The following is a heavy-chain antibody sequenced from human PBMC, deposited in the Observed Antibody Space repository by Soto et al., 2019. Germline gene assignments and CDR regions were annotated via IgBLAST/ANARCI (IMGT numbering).Heavy chain of an antibody. CDR3: AVGGNYLSMDV. CDR1: GYTFTSNY. D-gene: IGHD4-4*01. Sequence: QVQLVQSGAEVKKPGASVKVSCKASGYTFTSNYMHWVRLAPGQGLEWMGIINPDGGGTSYAQQFQGRVIMIRDTSTSTVYMEMSSLRSEDTAVYYCAVGGNYLSMDVWGQGTTVTVSS. V-gene: IGHV1-46*01. CDR2: INPDGGGT. J-gene: IGHJ6*02.